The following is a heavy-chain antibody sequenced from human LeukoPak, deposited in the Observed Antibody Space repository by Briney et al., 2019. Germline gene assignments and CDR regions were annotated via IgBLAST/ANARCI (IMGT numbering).Heavy chain of an antibody. CDR2: IYYSGST. CDR1: GGSISSYY. CDR3: ASTVAGTLFDY. V-gene: IGHV4-59*01. D-gene: IGHD6-19*01. Sequence: PSETLSLTCTVSGGSISSYYWSWIRQPPGKGLEWIGYIYYSGSTNYIPSLKSRVTISVDTSKNQFSLKLSSVTAADTAVYYCASTVAGTLFDYWGQGTLVTVSS. J-gene: IGHJ4*02.